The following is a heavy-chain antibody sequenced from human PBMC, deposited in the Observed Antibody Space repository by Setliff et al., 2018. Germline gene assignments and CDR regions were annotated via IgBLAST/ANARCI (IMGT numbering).Heavy chain of an antibody. CDR3: ARMSGFQYMDV. Sequence: SETLSLTCAVSGDSISNDYWWSWVRQPPERELEWIGEINQSGTTNYNPPLKGRATISVDNSKNQFSLSLSSVTAADTAVYYCARMSGFQYMDVWGKGTTVTVSS. CDR2: INQSGTT. CDR1: GDSISNDYW. D-gene: IGHD3-3*01. J-gene: IGHJ6*03. V-gene: IGHV4-4*02.